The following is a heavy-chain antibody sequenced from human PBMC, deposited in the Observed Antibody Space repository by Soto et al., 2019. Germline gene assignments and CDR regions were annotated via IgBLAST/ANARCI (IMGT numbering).Heavy chain of an antibody. CDR2: INPKTGVT. Sequence: QVQLLQSGAEMKQPGASVKVSCRTSGYTFTALYLHWVRRAPGQGLEWMGWINPKTGVTNYTQNFQGWVTMTRDTSISTAYLELRRLRPADTACYFCASDRHAYGVSSGSGVGWIEPWGQGTLVTVSS. V-gene: IGHV1-2*04. J-gene: IGHJ5*02. D-gene: IGHD4-17*01. CDR3: ASDRHAYGVSSGSGVGWIEP. CDR1: GYTFTALY.